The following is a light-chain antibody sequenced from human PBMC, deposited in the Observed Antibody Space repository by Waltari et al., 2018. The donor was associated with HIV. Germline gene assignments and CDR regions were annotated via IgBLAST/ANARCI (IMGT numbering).Light chain of an antibody. CDR1: DSPLLGYSS. CDR2: DAN. CDR3: ASYIIGHAFV. Sequence: QSAVTQPASVSGSLGQSITISCTSADSPLLGYSSFSWYQHHPDRAPRLLIFDANSRPSGVSFRFSGSKSGDTAFLTISGLQVEDEADYYCASYIIGHAFVFGGGTKVTVL. V-gene: IGLV2-14*01. J-gene: IGLJ2*01.